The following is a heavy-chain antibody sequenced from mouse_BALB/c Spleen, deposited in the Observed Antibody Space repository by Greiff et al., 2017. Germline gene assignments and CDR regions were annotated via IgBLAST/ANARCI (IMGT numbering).Heavy chain of an antibody. Sequence: EVQLVESGGGLVKPGGSLKLSCAASGFTFSSYAMSWVRQSPEKRLEWVAEISSGGSYTYYPDTVTGRFTISRDNAKNTLYLEMSSLRSEDTAMYYCARDEGRQLGLRQAWFAYWGQGTLVTVSA. D-gene: IGHD3-2*01. J-gene: IGHJ3*01. CDR1: GFTFSSYA. CDR2: ISSGGSYT. CDR3: ARDEGRQLGLRQAWFAY. V-gene: IGHV5-9-4*01.